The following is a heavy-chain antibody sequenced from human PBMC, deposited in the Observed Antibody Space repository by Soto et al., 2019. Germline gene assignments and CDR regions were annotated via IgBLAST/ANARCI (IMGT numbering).Heavy chain of an antibody. CDR2: ISAYNGNT. CDR3: ARDPRNYYGAIAVSDY. D-gene: IGHD3-10*01. V-gene: IGHV1-18*01. Sequence: ASVKVSCKTSGYTFTDYGISWVRQAPGQGLEWMGWISAYNGNTDYAQNFQGRVTVTTDTSTKTAYLVLSRLKSDDTAVYYCARDPRNYYGAIAVSDYWCQGTTVTV. CDR1: GYTFTDYG. J-gene: IGHJ4*02.